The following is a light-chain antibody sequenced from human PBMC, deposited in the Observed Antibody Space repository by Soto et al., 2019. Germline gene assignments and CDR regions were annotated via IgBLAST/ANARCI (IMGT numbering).Light chain of an antibody. J-gene: IGLJ2*01. CDR3: QSYDSDFVV. CDR2: EVS. CDR1: SSDVGGYNY. Sequence: QSALTQPASVSGSPGQSITISCTGTSSDVGGYNYVSWYQQHPGKAPKLMIYEVSYRPSGVSDRFSGSKSGNTASLTISGLQAEDEADYYCQSYDSDFVVFGGGTKLTVL. V-gene: IGLV2-14*01.